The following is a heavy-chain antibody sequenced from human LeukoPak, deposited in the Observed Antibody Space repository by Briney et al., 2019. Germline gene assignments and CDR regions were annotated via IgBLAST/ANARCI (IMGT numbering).Heavy chain of an antibody. D-gene: IGHD4-17*01. V-gene: IGHV1-24*01. CDR1: GYTLTELS. Sequence: ASVKVSCKVSGYTLTELSMHWVRQAPGKGLEWMGGFDPEDGETIYAQKFQGRVTMTEDTSTSTAYMELRSLRSDDTAVYYCASTVTTGAFDLWGRGTLVTVSS. CDR2: FDPEDGET. CDR3: ASTVTTGAFDL. J-gene: IGHJ2*01.